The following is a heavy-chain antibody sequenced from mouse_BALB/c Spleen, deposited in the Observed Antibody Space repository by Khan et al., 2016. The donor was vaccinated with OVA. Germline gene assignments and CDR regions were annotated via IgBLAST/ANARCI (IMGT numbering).Heavy chain of an antibody. Sequence: QVQLKQSGPGLVAPSQSLSITCTVSGFSLTSYGVHWVRQPPGKGLEWLGVIWAGGSTNYNSALMSRLIFSKDNSKSKVFLKVDSLQTDGAAMYYCARLEDIWGQGTTLTVSS. J-gene: IGHJ2*01. CDR2: IWAGGST. CDR1: GFSLTSYG. CDR3: ARLEDI. D-gene: IGHD1-3*01. V-gene: IGHV2-9*02.